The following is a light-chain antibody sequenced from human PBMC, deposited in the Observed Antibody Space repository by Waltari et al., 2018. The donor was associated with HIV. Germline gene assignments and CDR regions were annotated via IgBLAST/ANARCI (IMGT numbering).Light chain of an antibody. Sequence: QSALTQPASVSGSRGQSVTIFCNGTSSDVWQYQLLSWYQQSPGKAPKVVIYDVTDRPSGVSSRFSASKSGNTASLTISGLQPQDEGDYFCCSYAGSSTYIFGSGTLVTVL. CDR2: DVT. J-gene: IGLJ1*01. CDR1: SSDVWQYQL. V-gene: IGLV2-23*02. CDR3: CSYAGSSTYI.